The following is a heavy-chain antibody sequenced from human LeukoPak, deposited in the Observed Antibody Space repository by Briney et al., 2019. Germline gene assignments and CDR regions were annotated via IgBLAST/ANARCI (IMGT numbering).Heavy chain of an antibody. CDR2: IIPIFGTA. V-gene: IGHV1-69*05. Sequence: SVKVSCKASGGTFSSYAISWVRQAPGQGLEGMGGIIPIFGTANYAQKFQGRVTITTDESTSTAYMELSSLRSEDTAVYYCASRDTYCSGGSCYSDFDYWGQGTLVTVSS. J-gene: IGHJ4*02. CDR1: GGTFSSYA. D-gene: IGHD2-15*01. CDR3: ASRDTYCSGGSCYSDFDY.